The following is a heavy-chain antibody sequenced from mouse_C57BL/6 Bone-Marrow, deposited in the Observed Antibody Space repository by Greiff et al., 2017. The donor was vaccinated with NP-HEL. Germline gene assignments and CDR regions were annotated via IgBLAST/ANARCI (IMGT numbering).Heavy chain of an antibody. Sequence: EVHLVESGGDLVKPGGSLKLSCAASGFTFSSYGMSWVRQTPDKRLEWVATISSGGSYTYYPDSVKGRFTISRDNAKNTLYLQMSSLKSEDTAMYYCARDSSGYGYWGQGTTLTVSS. CDR2: ISSGGSYT. J-gene: IGHJ2*01. CDR1: GFTFSSYG. V-gene: IGHV5-6*01. D-gene: IGHD3-2*02. CDR3: ARDSSGYGY.